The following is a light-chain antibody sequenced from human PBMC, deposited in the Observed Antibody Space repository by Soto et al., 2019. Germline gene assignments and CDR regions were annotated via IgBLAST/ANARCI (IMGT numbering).Light chain of an antibody. V-gene: IGKV1-5*03. CDR2: KGS. J-gene: IGKJ4*01. Sequence: DIQMTQSPSTLAASVGDRVTITCRASQNINSWLAWYQQKPGKAPKLLIYKGSNLENGVPSRFSGSGSGTEFTVTISSLQPDDFATYYCQQYLIYPLTFGGGTKVEIK. CDR3: QQYLIYPLT. CDR1: QNINSW.